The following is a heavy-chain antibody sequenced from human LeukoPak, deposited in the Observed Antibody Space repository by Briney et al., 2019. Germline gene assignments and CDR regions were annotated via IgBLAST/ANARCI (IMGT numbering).Heavy chain of an antibody. J-gene: IGHJ4*02. V-gene: IGHV1-18*01. CDR3: ARGDYGDYVKLYFDY. D-gene: IGHD4-17*01. CDR2: ISAYNGNT. Sequence: ASVKVSCKASGYTFTSYGISWVRQAPGQGLEWMGWISAYNGNTNYAQKLQGRVTTTTDTSTSTAYMELRSLRSDDTAVYYCARGDYGDYVKLYFDYWGQGTLVTVSS. CDR1: GYTFTSYG.